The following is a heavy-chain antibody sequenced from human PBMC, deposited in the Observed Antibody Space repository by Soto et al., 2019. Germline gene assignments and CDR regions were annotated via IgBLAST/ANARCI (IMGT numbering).Heavy chain of an antibody. D-gene: IGHD6-19*01. J-gene: IGHJ5*02. Sequence: PSQTLSLTCAISGDSVSSNSAAWNWIRQSPSRGLEWLGRTYYRSKWYNDYAVSVKSRITIDPDTSKNQFSLQLNSVTPEDTAVYYCAKETQQWLPQYWFDPWGQGTLVTVSS. V-gene: IGHV6-1*01. CDR3: AKETQQWLPQYWFDP. CDR2: TYYRSKWYN. CDR1: GDSVSSNSAA.